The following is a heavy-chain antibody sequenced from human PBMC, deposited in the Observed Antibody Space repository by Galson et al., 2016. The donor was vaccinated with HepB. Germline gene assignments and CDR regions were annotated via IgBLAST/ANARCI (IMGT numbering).Heavy chain of an antibody. J-gene: IGHJ4*02. CDR1: GFTFSHFA. V-gene: IGHV3-23*01. Sequence: SLRLSCAASGFTFSHFAISWVRQSPGGGLEWVSSINGDGHNIFHAESVKGRFTISRDTSKNMVSLQMNSLRGDDTAVYYCAKNPHNAAGYHFDYWGQGVLVTVSS. D-gene: IGHD3-9*01. CDR2: INGDGHNI. CDR3: AKNPHNAAGYHFDY.